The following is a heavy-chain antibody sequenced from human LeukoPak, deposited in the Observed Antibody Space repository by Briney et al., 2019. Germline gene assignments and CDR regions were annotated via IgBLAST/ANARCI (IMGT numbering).Heavy chain of an antibody. V-gene: IGHV3-33*01. CDR3: ARGARTMVQGVIAY. CDR2: IWYDGSNK. D-gene: IGHD3-10*01. Sequence: GGSLRLSCAASGFTFSSYGMHWVRQAPGKGLERVAVIWYDGSNKYYADSVKGRFTISRDNSQNTLYLQMNSLRAEDTAVYYCARGARTMVQGVIAYWGQGTLVTVSS. J-gene: IGHJ4*02. CDR1: GFTFSSYG.